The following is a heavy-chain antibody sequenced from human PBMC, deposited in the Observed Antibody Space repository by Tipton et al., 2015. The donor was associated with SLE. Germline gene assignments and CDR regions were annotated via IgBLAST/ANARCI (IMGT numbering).Heavy chain of an antibody. V-gene: IGHV1-69*01. D-gene: IGHD3-22*01. CDR2: IIPIFGTP. CDR3: ARRYYDSSGYTRDHYYYYGMDV. J-gene: IGHJ6*02. Sequence: QSGAEVKKPGSSVKVSCKASGGTFSSYAINWVRQAPGQGLEWMGGIIPIFGTPDYAQNFQGRVTITADESTSTAYMELSSLRSEDTAMYYCARRYYDSSGYTRDHYYYYGMDVWGQGTTVTVSS. CDR1: GGTFSSYA.